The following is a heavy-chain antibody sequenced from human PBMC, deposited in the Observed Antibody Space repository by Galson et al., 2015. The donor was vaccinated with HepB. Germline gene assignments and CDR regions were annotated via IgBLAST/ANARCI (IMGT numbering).Heavy chain of an antibody. CDR2: IYFGGRT. Sequence: LSLTCTVSGGSIITSSYYWGWIRQPPGKGLEWIGGIYFGGRTYYKPSLKSRVIISVDTSKNQFSLKLSSVTAADTAVYYCARKMDYRFLSGYYTEEFDYWGQGTPVTVSS. J-gene: IGHJ4*02. CDR1: GGSIITSSYY. CDR3: ARKMDYRFLSGYYTEEFDY. V-gene: IGHV4-39*01. D-gene: IGHD3-3*01.